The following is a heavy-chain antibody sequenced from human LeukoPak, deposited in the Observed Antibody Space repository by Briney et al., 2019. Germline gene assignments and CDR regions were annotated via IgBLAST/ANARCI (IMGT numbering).Heavy chain of an antibody. J-gene: IGHJ3*01. CDR1: GGSINNYY. CDR3: ARLTEYQLTYRFYGFDY. V-gene: IGHV4-4*09. CDR2: ISATGST. D-gene: IGHD3-16*02. Sequence: PSETLSLTCAVSGGSINNYYWSWIRQPPGKGLEWIGYISATGSTNYNPSLKSRVTVSIDTSKKQFSLNTNSATAADTAVYHCARLTEYQLTYRFYGFDYWGQGTRVTVS.